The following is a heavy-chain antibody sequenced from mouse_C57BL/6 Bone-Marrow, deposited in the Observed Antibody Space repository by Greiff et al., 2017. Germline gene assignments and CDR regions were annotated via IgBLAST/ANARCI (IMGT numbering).Heavy chain of an antibody. J-gene: IGHJ1*03. D-gene: IGHD1-1*01. Sequence: QVQLKESGPELVKPGASVKLSCTVSGYTFTSYDINWVKQRPGPGLEWIGWIYPRDGRTTYNEKFKGKATLTVATSSSAAYMELHSLTSADSAVYFCARDYGSSYWYFDVWGRGTAVTVTA. CDR2: IYPRDGRT. V-gene: IGHV1-85*01. CDR1: GYTFTSYD. CDR3: ARDYGSSYWYFDV.